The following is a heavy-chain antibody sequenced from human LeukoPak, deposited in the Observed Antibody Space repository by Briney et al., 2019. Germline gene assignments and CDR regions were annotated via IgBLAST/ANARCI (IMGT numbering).Heavy chain of an antibody. D-gene: IGHD3-16*02. Sequence: KPSETLSLTCAVSGYSISSGYYWGWIRQPPGKGLEWIGYIYYSGSTNYNPSLKSRVTISVDTSKNQFSLKLSSVTAADTAVYYCARVAFGGVIVKYYFDYWGQGTLVTVSS. CDR3: ARVAFGGVIVKYYFDY. CDR2: IYYSGST. CDR1: GYSISSGYY. J-gene: IGHJ4*02. V-gene: IGHV4-61*01.